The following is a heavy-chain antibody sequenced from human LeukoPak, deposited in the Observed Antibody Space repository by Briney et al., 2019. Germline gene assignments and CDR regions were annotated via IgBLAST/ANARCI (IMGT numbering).Heavy chain of an antibody. D-gene: IGHD3-9*01. Sequence: GGSLRLSCAASGFTFSSYAMHWVRQAPGKGLEWVAVISYDGSNKYYADSVKGRFTISRDNSKNTLYLQMNSLRAEDTAVYYCARDPRQLRYFDWLLDPYGMDVWGQGTTVTVSS. CDR2: ISYDGSNK. CDR1: GFTFSSYA. CDR3: ARDPRQLRYFDWLLDPYGMDV. J-gene: IGHJ6*02. V-gene: IGHV3-30-3*01.